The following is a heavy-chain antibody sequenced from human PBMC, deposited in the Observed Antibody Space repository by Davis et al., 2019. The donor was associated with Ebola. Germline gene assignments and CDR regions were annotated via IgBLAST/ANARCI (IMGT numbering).Heavy chain of an antibody. CDR2: IGPSGNSF. J-gene: IGHJ4*02. Sequence: GESLKISCEVSGFTFSDYYMSWIRQAPGKGLEWIAYIGPSGNSFYCADSVKGRFTISRDNAKNSLYLQMNSLRAEDTAVYYCARERLQCGGDCHDYWGQGTLVTVSS. V-gene: IGHV3-11*04. CDR1: GFTFSDYY. CDR3: ARERLQCGGDCHDY. D-gene: IGHD2-21*01.